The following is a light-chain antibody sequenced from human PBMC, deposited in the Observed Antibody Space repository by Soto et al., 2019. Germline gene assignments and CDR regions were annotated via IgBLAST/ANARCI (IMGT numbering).Light chain of an antibody. CDR3: QVWDSSSDLWV. J-gene: IGLJ2*01. V-gene: IGLV3-21*04. CDR2: YDS. CDR1: NIGSKG. Sequence: SYELTQPPSVSVAPGKTARITCGGNNIGSKGVHWYQQKPGQAPVLVIYYDSDRPSGIPERFSGSNSGNTATLTISRVEAGDEADYYCQVWDSSSDLWVFGGGTKLTVL.